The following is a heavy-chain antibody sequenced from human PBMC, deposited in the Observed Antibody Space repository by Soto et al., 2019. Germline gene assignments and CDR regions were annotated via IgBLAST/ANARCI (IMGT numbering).Heavy chain of an antibody. Sequence: SETLSLTCTVSGGSISSYYWSWIRQPPGKGLEWIGYIYYSGSTNYSPSFQGQVTISADKSIRSAYLQWSSLKASDTAMYYCARMSCLSTGCLHRYDYWGQGTLVTVSS. V-gene: IGHV4-59*12. CDR1: GGSISSYY. J-gene: IGHJ4*02. D-gene: IGHD2-2*01. CDR2: IYYSGST. CDR3: ARMSCLSTGCLHRYDY.